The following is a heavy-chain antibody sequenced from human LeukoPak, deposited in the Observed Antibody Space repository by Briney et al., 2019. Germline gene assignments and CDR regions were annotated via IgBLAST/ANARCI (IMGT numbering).Heavy chain of an antibody. V-gene: IGHV3-43*02. CDR1: GFTFGGYG. D-gene: IGHD4-17*01. CDR2: IRGGGGVT. Sequence: PGGSLRLSCAASGFTFGGYGMHWVRQAPGKGLEWVSFIRGGGGVTYYGDSVKGRFTVSRDNSEDSLYLQMDRLRAEDTAFYYCVKDGPVPSFWGQGTLVTDSS. CDR3: VKDGPVPSF. J-gene: IGHJ4*02.